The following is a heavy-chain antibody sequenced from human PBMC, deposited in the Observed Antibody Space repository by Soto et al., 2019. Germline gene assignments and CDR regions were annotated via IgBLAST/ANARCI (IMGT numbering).Heavy chain of an antibody. D-gene: IGHD6-25*01. CDR1: GYTFTSYA. CDR3: ARDLAATKIFPLFDP. V-gene: IGHV1-3*01. CDR2: INAGNGNT. J-gene: IGHJ5*02. Sequence: AASVKVSCKASGYTFTSYAMHWVRQAPGQRLEWMGWINAGNGNTKYSQKFQGRVTITRDTSASTAYMELSSLRSEDTAVYYCARDLAATKIFPLFDPWGQGTLVTVSS.